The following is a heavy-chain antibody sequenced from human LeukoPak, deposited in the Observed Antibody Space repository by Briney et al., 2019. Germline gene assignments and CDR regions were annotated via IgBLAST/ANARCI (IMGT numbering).Heavy chain of an antibody. CDR2: IWYDGSNK. CDR3: ARELWSGAYYFDY. J-gene: IGHJ4*02. Sequence: GRSLRLSCAASGFTFSSYGMHWVRQAPGKGLEWVAVIWYDGSNKYYADSVKGRFTISRGNSKNTLYLQMNSLRAEDTAVYYCARELWSGAYYFDYWGQGTLVTVSS. D-gene: IGHD3-10*01. CDR1: GFTFSSYG. V-gene: IGHV3-33*01.